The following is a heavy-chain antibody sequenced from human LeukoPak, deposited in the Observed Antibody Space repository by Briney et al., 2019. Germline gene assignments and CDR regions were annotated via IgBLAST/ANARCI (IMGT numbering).Heavy chain of an antibody. J-gene: IGHJ4*02. CDR3: ARGNWFQDNSGSYAY. CDR2: INPNSGGT. CDR1: GYTFTGYY. V-gene: IGHV1-2*02. D-gene: IGHD1-26*01. Sequence: GASVKVSCKAPGYTFTGYYMHWVRQAPGQGLEWMGWINPNSGGTNYAQKFQGRVTMTRDTSISTAYMELSRLRSDDTAVYYCARGNWFQDNSGSYAYWGQGTLVTVSS.